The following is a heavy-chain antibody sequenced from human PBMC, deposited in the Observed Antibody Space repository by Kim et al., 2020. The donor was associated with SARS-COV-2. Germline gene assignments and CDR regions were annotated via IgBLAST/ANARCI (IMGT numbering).Heavy chain of an antibody. J-gene: IGHJ4*02. Sequence: YAVSVKRRITLNPDTSKNQLSLQLNSVTPAETAVYYCARDQSIAARHFDYWGQGTLVTVSS. D-gene: IGHD6-6*01. CDR3: ARDQSIAARHFDY. V-gene: IGHV6-1*01.